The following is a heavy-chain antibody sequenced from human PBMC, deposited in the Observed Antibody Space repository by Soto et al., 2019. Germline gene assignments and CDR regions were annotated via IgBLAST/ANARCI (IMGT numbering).Heavy chain of an antibody. Sequence: SETLSLTCTVSGGSISSYYWSWIRQPPGKGLEWIGYIYYSGSTNYNPSLKSRVTISVDTSKNQFSLKLSSVTAADTAVYYCAGGGLTYFILTGYLQSYFDYWGQGSLVPVSS. CDR1: GGSISSYY. J-gene: IGHJ4*02. CDR2: IYYSGST. CDR3: AGGGLTYFILTGYLQSYFDY. D-gene: IGHD3-9*01. V-gene: IGHV4-59*01.